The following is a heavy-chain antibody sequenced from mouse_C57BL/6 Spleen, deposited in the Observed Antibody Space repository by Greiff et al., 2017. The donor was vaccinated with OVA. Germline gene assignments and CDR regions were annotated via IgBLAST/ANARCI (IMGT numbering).Heavy chain of an antibody. CDR3: ARGYYYGSSPYFDY. Sequence: EVHLVESGGGLVKPGGSLKLSCAASGFTFSDYGMHWVRQAPEKGLEWVAYISSGSSTIYYADTVKGRFTISRDNAKNTLFLQMTSLRSEDTAMYYCARGYYYGSSPYFDYWGQGTTLTVSS. V-gene: IGHV5-17*01. CDR1: GFTFSDYG. CDR2: ISSGSSTI. J-gene: IGHJ2*01. D-gene: IGHD1-1*01.